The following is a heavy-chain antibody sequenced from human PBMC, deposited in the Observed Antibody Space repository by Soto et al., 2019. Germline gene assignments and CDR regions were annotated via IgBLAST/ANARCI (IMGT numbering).Heavy chain of an antibody. V-gene: IGHV3-30-3*01. J-gene: IGHJ3*02. D-gene: IGHD3-16*01. CDR2: ISYDGSNK. Sequence: QVQLVESGGGVVQPGRSLRLSCAASGFTFSSYAMHWVRQAPGKGLEWVAVISYDGSNKYYADSVKGRFTISRDNSKNTLYLQMNSLRAEDTAVYYCARKRGVMITFGDAFDIWGQGTMVTVSS. CDR3: ARKRGVMITFGDAFDI. CDR1: GFTFSSYA.